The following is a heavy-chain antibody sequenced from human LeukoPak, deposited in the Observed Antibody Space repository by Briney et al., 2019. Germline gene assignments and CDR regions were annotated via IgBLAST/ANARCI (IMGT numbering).Heavy chain of an antibody. D-gene: IGHD1-26*01. Sequence: GGTLRLSCAASGFTFSSYGMSWVRQAPGKGLEWVSAISGSGGSTYYADSVKGRSTISRDNAKNSLFLEVHSLRAEDTGVYYCARDPYSGGYGPYYYYYMDVWGKGTTVTISS. CDR3: ARDPYSGGYGPYYYYYMDV. V-gene: IGHV3-23*01. J-gene: IGHJ6*03. CDR2: ISGSGGST. CDR1: GFTFSSYG.